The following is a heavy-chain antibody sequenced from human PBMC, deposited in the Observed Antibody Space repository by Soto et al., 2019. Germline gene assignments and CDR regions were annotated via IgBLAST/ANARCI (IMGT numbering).Heavy chain of an antibody. Sequence: PGGSLRLSCSASGFTFSSYAMHWVRQAPGKGLEYVSAISSNGGSTYYADSVKGRFTISRDNSKNTLYPQMSSLRAEDTAVYYCVKKRDPGPYGDPSYFDYWGQGTQVTV. J-gene: IGHJ4*02. D-gene: IGHD4-17*01. CDR1: GFTFSSYA. CDR2: ISSNGGST. CDR3: VKKRDPGPYGDPSYFDY. V-gene: IGHV3-64D*06.